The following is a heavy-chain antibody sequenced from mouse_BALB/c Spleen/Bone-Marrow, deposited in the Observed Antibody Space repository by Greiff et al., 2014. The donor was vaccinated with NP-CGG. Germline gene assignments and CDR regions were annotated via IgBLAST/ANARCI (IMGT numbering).Heavy chain of an antibody. Sequence: VQLQQSGAELVKPGASVKLSCTASGFNTKDIYMHWVKERPEQGLEWIGRIDPANGNSIYDPKFQDKATITADTSSNTAYLQLSSLTSEDTAVYYCTRGGNYGWFAYWGQGTLVTVSA. CDR3: TRGGNYGWFAY. D-gene: IGHD2-1*01. J-gene: IGHJ3*01. CDR1: GFNTKDIY. CDR2: IDPANGNS. V-gene: IGHV14-3*02.